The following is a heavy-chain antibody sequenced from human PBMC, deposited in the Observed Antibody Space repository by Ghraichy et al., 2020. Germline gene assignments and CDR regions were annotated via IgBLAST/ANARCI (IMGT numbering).Heavy chain of an antibody. CDR1: GDSISSSSYY. V-gene: IGHV4-39*01. CDR2: IYYSGNT. D-gene: IGHD4-17*01. CDR3: ARTDYGAVGP. Sequence: SETLSLTCTVSGDSISSSSYYWAWIRQPPGKGLEWIGSIYYSGNTYYNPSLKSRVTISVDTSKNQFSLNLSSVTAADTAVYYCARTDYGAVGPWGQGTLVTVSS. J-gene: IGHJ5*02.